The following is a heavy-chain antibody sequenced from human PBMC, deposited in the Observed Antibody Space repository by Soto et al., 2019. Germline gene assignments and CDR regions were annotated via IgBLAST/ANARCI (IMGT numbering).Heavy chain of an antibody. CDR3: ARRCSGSRCYTSGAFDI. CDR2: IYYSGST. D-gene: IGHD2-15*01. J-gene: IGHJ3*02. V-gene: IGHV4-59*12. CDR1: GGSISSYY. Sequence: SETLSLTCTVSGGSISSYYWSWIRQPPGKGLEWIGYIYYSGSTNYNPSLKSRATISVDTSKNQFSLKLNSVTAADTAEYYCARRCSGSRCYTSGAFDIWGQGTMVTVSS.